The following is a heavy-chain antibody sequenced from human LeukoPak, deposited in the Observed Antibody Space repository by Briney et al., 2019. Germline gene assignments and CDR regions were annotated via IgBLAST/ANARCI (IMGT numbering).Heavy chain of an antibody. CDR1: GYTFTSYD. D-gene: IGHD2-21*02. J-gene: IGHJ6*03. Sequence: ASVKVSCKASGYTFTSYDINWVRQATGQGLEWMGWMNPNSGNTGYAQKFQGRVTITADESTSTAYMELSSLRSEDTAVYYCARGGYCGGDCYLPPYYYYYMDVWGKGTTVTISS. CDR2: MNPNSGNT. CDR3: ARGGYCGGDCYLPPYYYYYMDV. V-gene: IGHV1-8*03.